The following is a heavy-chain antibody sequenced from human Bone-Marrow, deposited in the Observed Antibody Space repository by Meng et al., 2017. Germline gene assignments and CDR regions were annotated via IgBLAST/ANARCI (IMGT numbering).Heavy chain of an antibody. J-gene: IGHJ6*02. CDR1: GGTFSSYA. V-gene: IGHV1-69*13. Sequence: SVKVSCKASGGTFSSYAISWVRQAPGQGLEWMGGIIPIFGTANYAQKFQGRVTITADESTSTAYMELSSLRSEDTAVYYCARSVAAAGIYGMDVWGQGNMVTVSS. D-gene: IGHD6-13*01. CDR3: ARSVAAAGIYGMDV. CDR2: IIPIFGTA.